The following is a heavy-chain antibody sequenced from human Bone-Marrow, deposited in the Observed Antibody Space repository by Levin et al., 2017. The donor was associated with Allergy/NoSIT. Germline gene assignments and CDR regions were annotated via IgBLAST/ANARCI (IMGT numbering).Heavy chain of an antibody. CDR2: ISGSGGDT. J-gene: IGHJ4*02. D-gene: IGHD1-1*01. V-gene: IGHV3-23*01. CDR1: GFTFSSYA. Sequence: QTSETLSLTCAASGFTFSSYAMSWVRQAPGKGLEWVSAISGSGGDTYYADSVKGRFTISRDNSKNTLYLQMNSLRAEDTAVYFCAKDRSLERRGIFDYWGQGTLVTVSS. CDR3: AKDRSLERRGIFDY.